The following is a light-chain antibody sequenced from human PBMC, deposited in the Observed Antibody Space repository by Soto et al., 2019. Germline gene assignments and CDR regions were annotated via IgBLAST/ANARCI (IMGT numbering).Light chain of an antibody. V-gene: IGLV2-14*01. J-gene: IGLJ1*01. Sequence: QSALTQPASVSGSPGQSITISCTGTSNDVGGYNYVSWYQQHPGKAPKLVIYEVSHRPSGISDRFSGSKSGNTASLIISGLQVEDEAEYYCSSYTTSSPYVFGPGTKLTVL. CDR3: SSYTTSSPYV. CDR1: SNDVGGYNY. CDR2: EVS.